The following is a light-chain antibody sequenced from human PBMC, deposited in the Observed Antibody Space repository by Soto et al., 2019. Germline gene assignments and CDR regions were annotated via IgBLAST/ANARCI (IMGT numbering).Light chain of an antibody. CDR3: SSYAGSNNSV. CDR2: EVS. V-gene: IGLV2-8*01. CDR1: SSDVGGYNY. Sequence: QSVLTQPPSASGSPGQSVTISCTGTSSDVGGYNYVSWYQQHPGKAPKLMIYEVSKRPSGVPDRFSGSKSGNTASLTVSGLQAEDEADYYCSSYAGSNNSVFGGGTK. J-gene: IGLJ2*01.